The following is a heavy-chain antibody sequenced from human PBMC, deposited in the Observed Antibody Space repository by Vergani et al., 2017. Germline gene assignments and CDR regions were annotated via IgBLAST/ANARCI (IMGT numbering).Heavy chain of an antibody. Sequence: QVQLVQSGAEVKKPGSPVKASCKAYGATFTSYAISWVRQAPGQGIEWMGRIIPIFGTANYAQKFQGRVTITADESTSTAYMELSSLRSEDTAVYFCARMEVLWFGELLSFDYWGQGTLVTVSS. J-gene: IGHJ4*02. D-gene: IGHD3-10*01. CDR1: GATFTSYA. CDR3: ARMEVLWFGELLSFDY. CDR2: IIPIFGTA. V-gene: IGHV1-69*13.